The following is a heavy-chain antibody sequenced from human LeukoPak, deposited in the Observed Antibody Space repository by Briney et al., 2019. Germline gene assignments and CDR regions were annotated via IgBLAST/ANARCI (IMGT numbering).Heavy chain of an antibody. CDR2: IYTSGST. CDR3: ATEAPNYYGSGSYASFDY. Sequence: SETLSLTCTVSGGSISSGSYYWSWIRQPAGKGLEWIGRIYTSGSTNYNPSLKSRVTISVDTSKNQFSLKLSSVTAADTAVYYCATEAPNYYGSGSYASFDYWGQGILVTVSS. V-gene: IGHV4-61*02. D-gene: IGHD3-10*01. CDR1: GGSISSGSYY. J-gene: IGHJ4*02.